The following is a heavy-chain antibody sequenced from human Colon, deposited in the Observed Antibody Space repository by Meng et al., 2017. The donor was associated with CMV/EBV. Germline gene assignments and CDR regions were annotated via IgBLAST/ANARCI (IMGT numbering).Heavy chain of an antibody. CDR3: AKALITTSWLPKPFDA. CDR1: GFTFDDHA. V-gene: IGHV3-23*01. J-gene: IGHJ4*02. CDR2: ISHDGSAT. Sequence: GGSLRLSCAASGFTFDDHAMHWVRQAPGKGLEWVAQISHDGSATYYADSMKARVTISRDTSLNTVYLDINDLRADDTAVYFCAKALITTSWLPKPFDAWGQGTLVTVSS. D-gene: IGHD2-2*01.